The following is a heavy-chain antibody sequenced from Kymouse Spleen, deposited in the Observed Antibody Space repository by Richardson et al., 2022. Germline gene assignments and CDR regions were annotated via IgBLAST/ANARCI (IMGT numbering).Heavy chain of an antibody. Sequence: QVQLQQWGAGLLKPSETLSLTCAVYGGSFSGYYWSWIRQPPGKGLEWIGEINHSGSTNYNPSLKSRVTISVDTSKNQFSLKLSSVTAADTAVYYCARGYGVYYGMDVWGQGTTVTVSS. J-gene: IGHJ6*02. CDR3: ARGYGVYYGMDV. CDR2: INHSGST. D-gene: IGHD4-17*01,IGHD4-23*01. V-gene: IGHV4-34*01. CDR1: GGSFSGYY.